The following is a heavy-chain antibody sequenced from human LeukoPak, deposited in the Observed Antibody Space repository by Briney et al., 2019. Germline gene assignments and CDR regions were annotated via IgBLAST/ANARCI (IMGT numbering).Heavy chain of an antibody. V-gene: IGHV3-23*01. J-gene: IGHJ4*02. CDR3: AKDRDIDS. CDR1: GFTFSSYS. CDR2: ISGSGGST. Sequence: AGGSLRLSCAASGFTFSSYSMNWVRQAPGKGLEWVSDISGSGGSTYYADSMKGRFTISRDNSKNTLYLQINSLRPEDTAVYYCAKDRDIDSWGQGTVVTVSS.